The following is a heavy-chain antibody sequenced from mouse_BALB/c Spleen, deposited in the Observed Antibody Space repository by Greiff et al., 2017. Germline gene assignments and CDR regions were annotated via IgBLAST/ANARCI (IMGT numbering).Heavy chain of an antibody. J-gene: IGHJ1*01. CDR2: IRSKSNNYAT. CDR3: VRTFYYYGSSYWYFDV. CDR1: GFTFNTYA. D-gene: IGHD1-1*01. V-gene: IGHV10-1*02. Sequence: EAGGGLVQPKGSLKLSCAASGFTFNTYAMNWVRQAPGKGLEWVARIRSKSNNYATYYADSVKDRFTISRDDSQSMLYLQMNNLKTEDTAMYYCVRTFYYYGSSYWYFDVWGAGTTVTVSS.